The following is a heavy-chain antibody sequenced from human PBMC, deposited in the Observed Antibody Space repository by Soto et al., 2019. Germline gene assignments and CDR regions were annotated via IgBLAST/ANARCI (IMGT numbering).Heavy chain of an antibody. Sequence: PGGSLRLSCAASGFTFSSYGMHWVRQAPGKGLEWVAVISYDGSNKYYADSVKGRFTISRDNSKNTLYLQMNSLRAEDTAVYYCAKDGSSSFAVYYYYGMDVWGQGTTVTVSS. CDR3: AKDGSSSFAVYYYYGMDV. V-gene: IGHV3-30*18. CDR1: GFTFSSYG. CDR2: ISYDGSNK. D-gene: IGHD6-13*01. J-gene: IGHJ6*02.